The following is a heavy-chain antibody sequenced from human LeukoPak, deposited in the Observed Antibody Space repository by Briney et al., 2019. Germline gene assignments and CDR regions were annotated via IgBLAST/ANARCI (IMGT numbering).Heavy chain of an antibody. Sequence: PSETLSLTCTVSGGSISSYYWSWIRQPAGKGLDWIGRIYTSGSTNYNPSLKSRVTMSVDTSKNQFSLKLSSVTAADTAVYYCARELGYDYVLSDAFDIWGQGTMVTVSS. J-gene: IGHJ3*02. CDR3: ARELGYDYVLSDAFDI. CDR1: GGSISSYY. D-gene: IGHD3-16*01. V-gene: IGHV4-4*07. CDR2: IYTSGST.